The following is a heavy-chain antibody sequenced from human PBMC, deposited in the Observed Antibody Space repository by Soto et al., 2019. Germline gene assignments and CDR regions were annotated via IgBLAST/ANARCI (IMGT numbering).Heavy chain of an antibody. CDR2: ISDSGSTM. V-gene: IGHV3-48*01. CDR1: GFTFSNYG. CDR3: APQGLGATGYRY. D-gene: IGHD1-26*01. J-gene: IGHJ4*02. Sequence: EVQLVESGGGLIQPGGSLRLFCAASGFTFSNYGMNWVRQAPGKGLEWVSYISDSGSTMYYQDSVKGRFTISRDNAKNSLFLQMNSLRAEVTAVYDCAPQGLGATGYRYWGQGTLVTVSS.